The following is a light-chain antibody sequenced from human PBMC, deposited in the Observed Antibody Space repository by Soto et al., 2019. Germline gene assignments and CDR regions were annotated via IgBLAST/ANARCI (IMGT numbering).Light chain of an antibody. J-gene: IGLJ2*01. Sequence: QSVLTQPASVSGSPGQSITISCTGTSSDVGGYNYVSWYQQHPGKAPKLMIYEVSNRPSGVPDRFSASKSGTSASLDITGLQAEDEAEYFCQSYDSSLTVVFGGGTKLTVL. CDR3: QSYDSSLTVV. CDR2: EVS. V-gene: IGLV2-14*01. CDR1: SSDVGGYNY.